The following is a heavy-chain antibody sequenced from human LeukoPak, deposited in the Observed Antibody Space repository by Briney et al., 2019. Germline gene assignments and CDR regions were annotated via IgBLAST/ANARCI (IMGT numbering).Heavy chain of an antibody. CDR3: ASRITVAGALVY. CDR1: GGSISSYY. D-gene: IGHD6-19*01. V-gene: IGHV4-59*12. J-gene: IGHJ4*02. CDR2: IYYSGST. Sequence: SETLSLTCTVSGGSISSYYWSWIRQPPGKGLEWIGYIYYSGSTNYNPSLKSRVTISVDTSKNQFSLKMISVTAADTGMYYRASRITVAGALVYWGRGTLVTVSS.